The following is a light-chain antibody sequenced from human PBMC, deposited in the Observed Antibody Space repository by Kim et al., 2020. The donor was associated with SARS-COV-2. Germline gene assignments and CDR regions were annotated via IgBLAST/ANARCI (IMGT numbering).Light chain of an antibody. V-gene: IGLV2-18*02. J-gene: IGLJ2*01. Sequence: LTQPPSVSGSPGQSVTISCTGTSSDVGSYNRVSWYQQPPGTAPKLIIYEVSDRPSGVPHRFSGSKSGNTASLTISWLQTEDEADYYCSSYTSSSTLIFGGGTKVTVL. CDR3: SSYTSSSTLI. CDR2: EVS. CDR1: SSDVGSYNR.